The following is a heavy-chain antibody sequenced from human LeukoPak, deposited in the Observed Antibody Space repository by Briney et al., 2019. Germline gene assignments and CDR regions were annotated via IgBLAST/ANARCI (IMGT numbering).Heavy chain of an antibody. CDR2: IYTEGTT. V-gene: IGHV3-66*02. J-gene: IGHJ4*02. Sequence: GGSLRLSCAVSRFTVSSNYFSWVRQAPGKGLEWVSVIYTEGTTYYADSVKGRFIISRDNSKNTVYLQMNSLRVEDTAVYYCASEGDWGQGTLVTVSS. CDR3: ASEGD. D-gene: IGHD3-16*01. CDR1: RFTVSSNY.